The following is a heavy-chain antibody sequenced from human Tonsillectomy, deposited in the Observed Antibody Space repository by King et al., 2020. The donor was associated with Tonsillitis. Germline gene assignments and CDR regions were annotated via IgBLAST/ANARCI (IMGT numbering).Heavy chain of an antibody. CDR2: IIPIFGTP. CDR1: GGTFSSYA. Sequence: VQLVQSGAEVKKPGSSVKVSCKASGGTFSSYAISWVRQAPGQGLEWMGGIIPIFGTPNYAQQFQGRVTIAADASTSTAYMELSSLRSEDTAVYYCARGGSVSYYTAYYYGLDVWGQGTTVTVSS. D-gene: IGHD1-26*01. J-gene: IGHJ6*02. CDR3: ARGGSVSYYTAYYYGLDV. V-gene: IGHV1-69*01.